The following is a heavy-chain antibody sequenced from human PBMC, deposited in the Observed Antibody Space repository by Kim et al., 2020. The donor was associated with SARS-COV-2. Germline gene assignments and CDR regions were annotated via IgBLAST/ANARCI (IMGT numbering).Heavy chain of an antibody. D-gene: IGHD3-22*01. J-gene: IGHJ4*02. CDR1: GGSISSSSYY. CDR3: ARLPIPPKYYYDSSYGVGYFDY. CDR2: IYYSGST. Sequence: SETLSLTCTVSGGSISSSSYYWGWIRQPPGKGLEWIGSIYYSGSTYYNPSLKSRVTISVDTSKNQFSLKLSSVTAADTAVYYCARLPIPPKYYYDSSYGVGYFDYWGQGTLVTVSS. V-gene: IGHV4-39*01.